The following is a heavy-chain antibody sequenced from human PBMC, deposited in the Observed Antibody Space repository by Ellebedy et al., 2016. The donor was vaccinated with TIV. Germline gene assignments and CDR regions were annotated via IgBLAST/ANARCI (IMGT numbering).Heavy chain of an antibody. V-gene: IGHV3-33*08. CDR3: ARDPFTIFGVAPGAFDI. Sequence: GESLKISXAASGFTFSSYGMHWVRQAPGKGLEWVAVIWYDGSNKYYADSVKGRFTISRDNSKNTLYLQMNSLRAEDTAVYYCARDPFTIFGVAPGAFDIWGQGTMVTVSS. CDR2: IWYDGSNK. J-gene: IGHJ3*02. CDR1: GFTFSSYG. D-gene: IGHD3-3*01.